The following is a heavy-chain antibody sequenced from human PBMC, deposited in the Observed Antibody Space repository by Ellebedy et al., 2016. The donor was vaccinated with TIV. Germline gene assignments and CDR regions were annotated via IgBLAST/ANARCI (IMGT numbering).Heavy chain of an antibody. Sequence: GESLKISXAASGFTFSSYWMSWDRQAPGKGLEWVANIKQDGTEKHYVDSVKGRFTISRDNAKNSLFLQMNSLRAEDTAVYYCARRYFDSWGQGTLVTVSS. J-gene: IGHJ4*02. CDR3: ARRYFDS. D-gene: IGHD1-14*01. CDR2: IKQDGTEK. CDR1: GFTFSSYW. V-gene: IGHV3-7*03.